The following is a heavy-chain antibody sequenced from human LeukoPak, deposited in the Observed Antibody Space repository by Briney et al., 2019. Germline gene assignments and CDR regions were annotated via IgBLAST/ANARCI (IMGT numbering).Heavy chain of an antibody. J-gene: IGHJ6*02. V-gene: IGHV1-69*01. CDR2: IIPIFGTA. CDR3: AVMHDYGGKITGYYGMDV. CDR1: GGTFSSYA. D-gene: IGHD4-23*01. Sequence: GSSVKVSCKASGGTFSSYAISWVRQAPGQGLEWMGGIIPIFGTANYAQKFQGRVTITADESTSTAYMELSSLRSEDTAVYYCAVMHDYGGKITGYYGMDVWGQGTTVTVSS.